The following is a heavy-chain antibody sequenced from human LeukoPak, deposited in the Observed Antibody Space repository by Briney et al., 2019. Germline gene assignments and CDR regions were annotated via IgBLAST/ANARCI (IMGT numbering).Heavy chain of an antibody. J-gene: IGHJ4*02. V-gene: IGHV4-39*07. CDR1: GGSISSSSYY. D-gene: IGHD1-26*01. CDR3: ARTGLGAMGKGAWDY. CDR2: IYYSGST. Sequence: SETLSLTCTVSGGSISSSSYYWGWIRQPPGKGLEWIGSIYYSGSTYYNPSLKSRVTISVDTSKNQFSLKLSSVTAADTAVYYCARTGLGAMGKGAWDYWGQGTLVTVSS.